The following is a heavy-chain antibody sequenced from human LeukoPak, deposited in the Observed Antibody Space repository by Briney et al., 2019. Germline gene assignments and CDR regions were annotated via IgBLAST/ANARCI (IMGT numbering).Heavy chain of an antibody. CDR1: GFIVSNNY. Sequence: GGSLRLSCAASGFIVSNNYMSWVRQAPGKGLEWVSVIYSGGGTFYSDSVKGRFTISRDYSKNTLYLQMNSLRADDTAVCYCARDSNGPAFWGQGTLVTVSS. CDR3: ARDSNGPAF. D-gene: IGHD6-19*01. J-gene: IGHJ4*02. V-gene: IGHV3-53*01. CDR2: IYSGGGT.